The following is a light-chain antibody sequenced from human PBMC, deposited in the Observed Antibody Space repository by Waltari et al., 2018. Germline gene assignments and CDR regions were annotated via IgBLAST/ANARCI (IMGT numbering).Light chain of an antibody. CDR3: SSFTTTSTWV. J-gene: IGLJ3*02. V-gene: IGLV2-14*01. CDR2: EVS. Sequence: QSALTQPASVSGSPGQSITISCSGTSSDVGAYSYVSWYQHHPGTAPKLMIFEVSNRPSGVSDLFSGSKSGNTASLTISGLQAEDEADYYCSSFTTTSTWVFGGGTKLTVL. CDR1: SSDVGAYSY.